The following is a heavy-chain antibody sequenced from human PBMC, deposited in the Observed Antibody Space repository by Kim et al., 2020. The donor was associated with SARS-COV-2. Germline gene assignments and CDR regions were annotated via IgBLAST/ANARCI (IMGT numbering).Heavy chain of an antibody. CDR1: GFTFSGSA. D-gene: IGHD3-10*01. CDR2: IRSKANSYAT. CDR3: TGPMVRGVIDGDAFDI. Sequence: GGSLRLSCAASGFTFSGSAMHWVRQASGKGLEWVGRIRSKANSYATAYAASVKGRFTISRDDSKNTAYLQMNSLKTEDTAVYYCTGPMVRGVIDGDAFDIWGQGTMVTVSS. J-gene: IGHJ3*02. V-gene: IGHV3-73*01.